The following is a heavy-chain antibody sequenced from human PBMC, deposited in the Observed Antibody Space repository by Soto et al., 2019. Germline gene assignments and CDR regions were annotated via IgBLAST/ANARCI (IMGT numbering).Heavy chain of an antibody. CDR3: VRRVVAPNLYYYYGMDV. CDR2: IIPILGIA. CDR1: GGTFSSYT. D-gene: IGHD2-15*01. J-gene: IGHJ6*02. V-gene: IGHV1-69*02. Sequence: QVQLVQSGAEVKKPGSSVKVSCKASGGTFSSYTISWVRQAPGQGLEWMGRIIPILGIANYAQKFQGRVTITADKSTSTAYMELSSLRSEDTAVYYCVRRVVAPNLYYYYGMDVWGQGTTVTVSS.